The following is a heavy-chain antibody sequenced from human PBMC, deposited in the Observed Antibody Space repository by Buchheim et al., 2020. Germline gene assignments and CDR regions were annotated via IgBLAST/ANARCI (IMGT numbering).Heavy chain of an antibody. J-gene: IGHJ4*02. CDR2: INSDGSST. CDR1: GFTFSYFW. Sequence: EVQLVESGGGLVQPGGSLRLSCAASGFTFSYFWMHWVRQAPGKGLVWVSRINSDGSSTTYADSVKGRFTISRDNAKKTLYLQMNSLRAEDTAVYYCARDWTSIAARPDYWGQGTL. V-gene: IGHV3-74*01. D-gene: IGHD6-6*01. CDR3: ARDWTSIAARPDY.